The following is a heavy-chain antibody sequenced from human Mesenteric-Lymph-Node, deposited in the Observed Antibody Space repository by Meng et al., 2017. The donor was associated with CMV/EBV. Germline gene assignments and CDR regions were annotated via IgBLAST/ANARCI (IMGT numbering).Heavy chain of an antibody. Sequence: GESLKISCAASGFTFDDYGMSWVRQAPGKGLEWVSGINWNGVSTGYADSVKARFTISRDNAKNSLYLQLNSLRAEDTAVYYCARPSGNYRTACGYWGQGTPVTVSS. D-gene: IGHD1-7*01. CDR1: GFTFDDYG. J-gene: IGHJ4*02. CDR2: INWNGVST. CDR3: ARPSGNYRTACGY. V-gene: IGHV3-20*04.